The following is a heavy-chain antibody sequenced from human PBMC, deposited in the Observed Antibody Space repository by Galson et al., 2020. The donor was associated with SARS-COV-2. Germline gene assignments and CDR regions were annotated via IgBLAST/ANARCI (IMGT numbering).Heavy chain of an antibody. Sequence: GGSLRLSCAASGFTFSNAWMSWVRQAPGKGLEWVGRIKSKTDGGTTDYAAPVKGRFTISRDDSKNTLYLQMNSLKTEDTAVYYCTTDDPLVGGNWNYFAVRTDDYWGQGTLVTFSS. V-gene: IGHV3-15*01. CDR3: TTDDPLVGGNWNYFAVRTDDY. J-gene: IGHJ4*02. CDR1: GFTFSNAW. D-gene: IGHD1-7*01. CDR2: IKSKTDGGTT.